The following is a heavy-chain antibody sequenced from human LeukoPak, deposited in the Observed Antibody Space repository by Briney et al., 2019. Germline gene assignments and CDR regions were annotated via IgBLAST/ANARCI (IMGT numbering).Heavy chain of an antibody. J-gene: IGHJ4*02. D-gene: IGHD3-22*01. V-gene: IGHV3-20*04. CDR2: INWNGGST. Sequence: GGSLRLSCAASGFTFDDYGMSWVRQAPGKGLEGVSGINWNGGSTGYADSVKGRFTISRDNAKNSLYLQMNSLRAEDTALYYCARDEADYDSSGYYYFDYWGQGTLVTVSS. CDR1: GFTFDDYG. CDR3: ARDEADYDSSGYYYFDY.